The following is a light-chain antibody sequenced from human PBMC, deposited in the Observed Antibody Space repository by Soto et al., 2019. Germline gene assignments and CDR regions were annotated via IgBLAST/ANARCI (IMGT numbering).Light chain of an antibody. V-gene: IGKV3-20*01. CDR1: QSVSTNY. J-gene: IGKJ1*01. CDR3: QKYGSSPRT. CDR2: GAS. Sequence: EIVLTQSPGTLSLSPGERATLSCRASQSVSTNYLAWYQRKPGQAPRLLIYGASSRATDIPNRFSGSGSGTHFTLTITGLKAEVFAVYYCQKYGSSPRTFGQGTKVKSN.